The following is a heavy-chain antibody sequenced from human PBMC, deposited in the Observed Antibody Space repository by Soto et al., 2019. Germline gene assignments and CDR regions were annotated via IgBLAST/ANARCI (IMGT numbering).Heavy chain of an antibody. CDR1: GGSIRNYE. V-gene: IGHV4-59*01. D-gene: IGHD6-13*01. CDR2: LYYSGST. J-gene: IGHJ4*02. Sequence: SGTLPLTCTVSGGSIRNYERSGIRQSTGKGLEWIGYLYYSGSTNYKPSLQRRVPISVHTSKNQSSLSLSSVTAADPAFEYCARPVFPATAPVTYWARETLFTVSS. CDR3: ARPVFPATAPVTY.